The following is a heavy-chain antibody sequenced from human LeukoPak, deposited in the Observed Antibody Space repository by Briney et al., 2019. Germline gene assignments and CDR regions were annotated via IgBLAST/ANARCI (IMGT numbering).Heavy chain of an antibody. CDR1: GFTFSSYA. CDR2: ISYDGSNK. J-gene: IGHJ4*02. V-gene: IGHV3-30-3*01. CDR3: ARDVRYRFAA. D-gene: IGHD5-18*01. Sequence: PGRSLRLSCAASGFTFSSYAMHWVRQAPGKGLEWVAVISYDGSNKYYADSVKGRFTISRDNAKNTVYLQMNSLRAEDTAVYYCARDVRYRFAAWGQGTLVTVSS.